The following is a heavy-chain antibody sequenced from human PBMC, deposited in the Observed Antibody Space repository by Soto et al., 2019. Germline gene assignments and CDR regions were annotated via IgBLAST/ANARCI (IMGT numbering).Heavy chain of an antibody. CDR2: VYYTGST. J-gene: IGHJ4*02. Sequence: PSETLSLTCTVSGGSISTTSYYWGWIRQSPGKGLEWIGTVYYTGSTYYNPSLSSRVSISVDTSKNQFYLKLSSVTAADTAVYYCITDGPDGRAYWGQGTLVTVSS. CDR1: GGSISTTSYY. V-gene: IGHV4-39*03. D-gene: IGHD2-8*01. CDR3: ITDGPDGRAY.